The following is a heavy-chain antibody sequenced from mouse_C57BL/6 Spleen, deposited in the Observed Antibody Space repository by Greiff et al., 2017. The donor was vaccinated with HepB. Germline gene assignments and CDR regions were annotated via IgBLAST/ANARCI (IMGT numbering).Heavy chain of an antibody. CDR2: IRNKANGYTT. Sequence: EVNVVESGGGLVQPGGSLSLSCAASGFTFTDYYMSWVRQPPGKALEWLGFIRNKANGYTTEYSASVKGRFTISRYNSQSILYLQMNAMRSEDSATYYCARYALRYFDYWGQGTTLTVSS. CDR1: GFTFTDYY. V-gene: IGHV7-3*01. J-gene: IGHJ2*01. CDR3: ARYALRYFDY.